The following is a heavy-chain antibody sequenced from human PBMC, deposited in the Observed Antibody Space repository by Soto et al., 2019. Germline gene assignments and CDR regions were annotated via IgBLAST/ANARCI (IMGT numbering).Heavy chain of an antibody. J-gene: IGHJ6*02. Sequence: QVQLVESGGGVVQPGRSLRLSCAASGFTFGNYGMHWVRQPPGKGLEWVSSILYDGSDKYNGDSVKGRFTISRDGSKNTLYLQMDSLRPEDTAVYYCAKWGEVSHNPGGNSYYGMDVWGQGTTVTVSS. CDR1: GFTFGNYG. V-gene: IGHV3-30*18. CDR2: ILYDGSDK. CDR3: AKWGEVSHNPGGNSYYGMDV. D-gene: IGHD3-16*01.